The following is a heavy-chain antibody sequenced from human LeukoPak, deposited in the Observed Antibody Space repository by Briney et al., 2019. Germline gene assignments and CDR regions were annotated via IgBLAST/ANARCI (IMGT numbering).Heavy chain of an antibody. V-gene: IGHV4-34*01. CDR2: INHSGST. Sequence: SETLSLTCAVYGGSFSGYYWSWIRQPPGKGLEWIGEINHSGSTNYNPSLKSRVTISVDTSKNQFSLKLSSVTAADTAVYYCARQYYYDSSGYYYPHVEVDYWGQGTLVTVSS. CDR3: ARQYYYDSSGYYYPHVEVDY. D-gene: IGHD3-22*01. CDR1: GGSFSGYY. J-gene: IGHJ4*02.